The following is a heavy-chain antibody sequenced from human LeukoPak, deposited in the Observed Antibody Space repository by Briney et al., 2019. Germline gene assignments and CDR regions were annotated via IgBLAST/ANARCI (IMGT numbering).Heavy chain of an antibody. D-gene: IGHD1-26*01. J-gene: IGHJ3*02. CDR3: AKDSGSQRNVESAFDI. CDR2: ISWNSGSI. V-gene: IGHV3-9*01. CDR1: GFTFRNYL. Sequence: GGSLRLSCAASGFTFRNYLMNWVRQAPGKGLEWVSGISWNSGSIGYADSVKGRFTISRDNAKNSLYLQMNSLRAEDTALYYCAKDSGSQRNVESAFDIWGQGTMVTVSS.